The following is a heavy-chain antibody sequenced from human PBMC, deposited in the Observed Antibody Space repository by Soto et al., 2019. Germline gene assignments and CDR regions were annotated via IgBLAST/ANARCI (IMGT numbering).Heavy chain of an antibody. J-gene: IGHJ4*02. CDR3: ARDGSDFWSGYPTFGFSLWG. V-gene: IGHV1-46*01. Sequence: GASVKVSCKASGYTFTSYYMHWVRQAPGQGLEWMGIINPSGGSTSYAQKFQGRVTMTRDTSTSTVYMELSSLRSEDTAVYYCARDGSDFWSGYPTFGFSLWGWGQGTLVTVSS. D-gene: IGHD3-3*01. CDR2: INPSGGST. CDR1: GYTFTSYY.